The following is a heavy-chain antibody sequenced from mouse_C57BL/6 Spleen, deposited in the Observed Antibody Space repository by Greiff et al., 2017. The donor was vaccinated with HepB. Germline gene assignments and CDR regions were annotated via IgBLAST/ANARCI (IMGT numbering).Heavy chain of an antibody. D-gene: IGHD2-4*01. J-gene: IGHJ3*01. CDR1: GYTFTEYT. Sequence: VQLQQSGAELVKPGASVKLSCKASGYTFTEYTIHWVKQRTEQGLEWIGRIDPEDGETKYAPKFQGKATITADTSSNTAYLQLSSLTSEDTAVDYCARTDDDGAWYGYWGKGTLVTV. CDR2: IDPEDGET. CDR3: ARTDDDGAWYGY. V-gene: IGHV14-2*01.